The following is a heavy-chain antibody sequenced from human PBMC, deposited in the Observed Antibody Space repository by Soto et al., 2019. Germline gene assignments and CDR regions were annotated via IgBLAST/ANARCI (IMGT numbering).Heavy chain of an antibody. J-gene: IGHJ3*02. Sequence: GGSLRLSCVASGFTFSNYWLSWVRQAPGKGLEWVANTKGDGSVKYYVASVKGRCTISRDNAKNSLYLQMNSLRAEDTAMYYCARGVGDLSHGDVFDIWGQGTMVTVSS. CDR2: TKGDGSVK. V-gene: IGHV3-7*04. D-gene: IGHD4-17*01. CDR3: ARGVGDLSHGDVFDI. CDR1: GFTFSNYW.